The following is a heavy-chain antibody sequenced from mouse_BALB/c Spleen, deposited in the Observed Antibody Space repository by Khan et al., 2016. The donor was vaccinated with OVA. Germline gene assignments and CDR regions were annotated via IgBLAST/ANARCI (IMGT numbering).Heavy chain of an antibody. J-gene: IGHJ2*01. D-gene: IGHD1-1*01. CDR3: ARIKKIVATYFDY. Sequence: QVQLQQPGAELVKAGASVKMSCKASGYTFTSYWMHWVKQRLGQGLEWFAETTPTNGRTSYTEKLKRKATLTVDTSSSTAYLLLQGTKFEDSEDFDYARIKKIVATYFDYWGQGTTLTASS. CDR1: GYTFTSYW. V-gene: IGHV1S81*02. CDR2: TTPTNGRT.